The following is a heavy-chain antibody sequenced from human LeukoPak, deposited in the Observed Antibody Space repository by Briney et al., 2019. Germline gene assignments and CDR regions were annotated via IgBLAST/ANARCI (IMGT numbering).Heavy chain of an antibody. Sequence: GESLKISCKGSGYTSTNYWVAWVRQMPGKGLEWMGIIYPADSDIRYSPSFQGQVTISADKSISTAYLQWSSLKASDTAMYYCAKGFSGTYYGIDVWGQGTTVTVSS. CDR2: IYPADSDI. J-gene: IGHJ6*02. D-gene: IGHD3-10*01. V-gene: IGHV5-51*01. CDR3: AKGFSGTYYGIDV. CDR1: GYTSTNYW.